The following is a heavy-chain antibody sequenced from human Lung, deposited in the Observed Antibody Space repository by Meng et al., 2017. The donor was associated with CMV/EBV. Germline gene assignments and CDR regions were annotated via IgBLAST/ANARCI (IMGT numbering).Heavy chain of an antibody. CDR3: ARVGGCSGGGCYHRLFDY. CDR2: IYYTGST. CDR1: GGSISSGDYY. V-gene: IGHV4-30-4*01. D-gene: IGHD2-15*01. Sequence: GQLQESGPGPLKPSQTLSLTCTVSGGSISSGDYYWSWIRQPPGKGLEWIGYIYYTGSTYYNPSLKSRVIISVDTSKNQFSLKLNSVTAADTAVYYCARVGGCSGGGCYHRLFDYWGQGTLVTVSS. J-gene: IGHJ4*02.